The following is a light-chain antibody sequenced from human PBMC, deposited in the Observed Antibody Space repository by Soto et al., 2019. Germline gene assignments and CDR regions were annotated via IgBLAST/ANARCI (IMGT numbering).Light chain of an antibody. CDR3: QQYGSSPT. CDR1: QSVSSSY. Sequence: EIVLTQSPGTLSLSPGERATLSCRASQSVSSSYLAWYQQKPGQAPRLLIYVASGRATGIPDRFSGSGSGTDFTLTISRREPEDFAVYYCQQYGSSPTCGQGTKGEIK. CDR2: VAS. J-gene: IGKJ1*01. V-gene: IGKV3-20*01.